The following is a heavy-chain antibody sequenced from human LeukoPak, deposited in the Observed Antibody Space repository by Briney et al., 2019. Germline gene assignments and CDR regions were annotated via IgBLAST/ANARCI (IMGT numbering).Heavy chain of an antibody. CDR2: IYYSGST. J-gene: IGHJ6*02. D-gene: IGHD5-18*01. Sequence: SETLSLTCTVSGGSISSYYWSWIRQPPGKGLEWIGYIYYSGSTNYNPSLKSRVTISVDTSKNQFSLKLSSVTAEDTAVYYCASSGYSYGTGYYYGMDVWGQGTTVTVSS. V-gene: IGHV4-59*01. CDR3: ASSGYSYGTGYYYGMDV. CDR1: GGSISSYY.